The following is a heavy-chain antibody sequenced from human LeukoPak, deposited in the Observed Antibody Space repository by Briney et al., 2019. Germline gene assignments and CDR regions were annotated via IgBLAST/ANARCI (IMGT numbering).Heavy chain of an antibody. CDR3: ARHINMVRGVIDY. Sequence: PSQTLSLTCTVSGASISSDTYFWSWIRQPAGKGLEWIGRISSTGRTDYNPSLTSRVTISVGTSKNQISMKLSSVTAADTAVYYCARHINMVRGVIDYWGQGTLVTVSS. D-gene: IGHD3-10*01. J-gene: IGHJ4*02. V-gene: IGHV4-61*02. CDR2: ISSTGRT. CDR1: GASISSDTYF.